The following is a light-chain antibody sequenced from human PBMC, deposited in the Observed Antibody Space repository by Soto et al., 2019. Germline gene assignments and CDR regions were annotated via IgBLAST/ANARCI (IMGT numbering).Light chain of an antibody. CDR1: QNLVHSDGNTY. V-gene: IGKV2-24*01. CDR3: VQFSHFPRT. J-gene: IGKJ1*01. CDR2: QIS. Sequence: DIVLTQTPLSSPVTLGQPASISCRSSQNLVHSDGNTYLSWVQQRPGQPPRILIYQISNRFSGVPVRCTGSGAGTDFTLTISRVEPEDVGIYSCVQFSHFPRTFGQGTTVEIK.